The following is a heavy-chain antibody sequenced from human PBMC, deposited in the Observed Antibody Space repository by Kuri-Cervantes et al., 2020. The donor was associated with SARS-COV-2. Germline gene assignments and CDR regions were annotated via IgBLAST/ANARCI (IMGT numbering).Heavy chain of an antibody. CDR2: ISSSSSYI. J-gene: IGHJ4*02. CDR3: ARTLGEDIVVVPAATFDY. CDR1: GFTFSSHS. D-gene: IGHD2-2*01. V-gene: IGHV3-21*01. Sequence: GESLKISCAASGFTFSSHSMNWVRQAPGKGQEWVSSISSSSSYIYYADSVKGRFTISRDNSKNTLYLQMNSLRAEDTAVYYCARTLGEDIVVVPAATFDYWGQGTLVTVSS.